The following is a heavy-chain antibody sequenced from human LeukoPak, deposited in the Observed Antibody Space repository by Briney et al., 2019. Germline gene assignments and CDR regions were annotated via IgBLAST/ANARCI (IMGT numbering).Heavy chain of an antibody. D-gene: IGHD3-22*01. Sequence: ASVKVSSKTSGGTLNSHAISWVRQAPGQGLEWMGGITAIFRATNYAQEFQGRVTITADEFMSTVYMELSSLRSEDTAVYYCARHSGYHSTMYLDYWGQGTLVTVSS. CDR3: ARHSGYHSTMYLDY. V-gene: IGHV1-69*13. CDR2: ITAIFRAT. J-gene: IGHJ4*02. CDR1: GGTLNSHA.